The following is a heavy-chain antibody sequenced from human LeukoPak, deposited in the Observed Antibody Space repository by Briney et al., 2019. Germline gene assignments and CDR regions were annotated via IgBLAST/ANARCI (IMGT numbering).Heavy chain of an antibody. CDR3: ARLHIRGYRYGFDF. Sequence: GGSLRLSCAASGLTFNYYEMNWVRLAPGKGLEWVSYISSSSGIIYYADSVKGRFTISRDNAKNSLHLQMSSLRAEDTARYYCARLHIRGYRYGFDFWGQGTLVTVSS. CDR2: ISSSSGII. CDR1: GLTFNYYE. J-gene: IGHJ4*02. V-gene: IGHV3-48*03. D-gene: IGHD5-18*01.